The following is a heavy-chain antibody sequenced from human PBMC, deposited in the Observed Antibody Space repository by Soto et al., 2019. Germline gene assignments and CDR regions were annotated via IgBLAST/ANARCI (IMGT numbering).Heavy chain of an antibody. D-gene: IGHD6-13*01. Sequence: QVQLVESGGGLVKPGGSLRLSCAVSGFTFSDYYMTWIRQAPGKGLEWVSYISSSTSHTNYADSVKGRFTISRDNAKNSLFLQMNILRVEDTAVYYCARGRGAAADYFDFWGQGTLVTVSS. CDR1: GFTFSDYY. CDR3: ARGRGAAADYFDF. J-gene: IGHJ4*02. CDR2: ISSSTSHT. V-gene: IGHV3-11*05.